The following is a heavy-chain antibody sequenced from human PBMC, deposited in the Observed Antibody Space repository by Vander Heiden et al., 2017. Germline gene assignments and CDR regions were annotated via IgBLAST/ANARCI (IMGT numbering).Heavy chain of an antibody. J-gene: IGHJ3*02. D-gene: IGHD1-26*01. CDR2: MGTSSRNI. CDR1: GFTFSSYS. CDR3: ARRVVGAPRAFDI. Sequence: EVQRVESGGGLVQPGGSLRVSCAASGFTFSSYSRNWVRQAPGKGLEWVSYMGTSSRNIYYADSVKGRFTISRDNAKNSRYLQMNSLRAEDTAVYYCARRVVGAPRAFDIWGQGTMVTVSS. V-gene: IGHV3-48*01.